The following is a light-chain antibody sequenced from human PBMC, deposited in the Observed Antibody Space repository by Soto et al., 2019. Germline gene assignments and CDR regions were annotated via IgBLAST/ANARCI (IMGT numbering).Light chain of an antibody. CDR2: DAS. Sequence: DIVLTQSPSTLSLSPGDRATLSCGASQSVSSSYLAWYQQKPGLAPRLLIYDASSRATGIPYRFSGSGSGTDFTLTISRLEPEDFAVYYCQQYGSSPITFGQGTRLEIK. CDR3: QQYGSSPIT. V-gene: IGKV3D-20*01. J-gene: IGKJ5*01. CDR1: QSVSSSY.